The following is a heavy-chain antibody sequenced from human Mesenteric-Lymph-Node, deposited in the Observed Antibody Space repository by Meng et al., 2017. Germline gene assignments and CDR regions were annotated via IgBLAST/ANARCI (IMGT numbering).Heavy chain of an antibody. CDR2: IYYSGRT. CDR3: ARVSSGWDYFDY. CDR1: GCSISSGDYY. J-gene: IGHJ4*02. Sequence: QVQLQELGPGRVKPSQTLSLNFTVSGCSISSGDYYWSWICQHPGKGLEWFGHIYYSGRTFYNPSLKRRVIISIDTSKNQFSLNLRSVTAADTAVYYCARVSSGWDYFDYWGQGTLVTVSS. V-gene: IGHV4-31*03. D-gene: IGHD6-19*01.